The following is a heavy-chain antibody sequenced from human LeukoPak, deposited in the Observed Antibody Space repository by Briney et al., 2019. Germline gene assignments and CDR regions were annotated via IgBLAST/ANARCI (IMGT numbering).Heavy chain of an antibody. CDR2: ISYDGSNK. Sequence: GGSLRLSCAASGFTFSSYAMHWVRQAPGKGLEWVAVISYDGSNKYYADSVKGRFTISRDNSKNTLYLQMNSLRAEDTAVYYCARDLSSGYDILTGYPDTPYGMDVWGKGTTVTVSS. CDR1: GFTFSSYA. V-gene: IGHV3-30*04. D-gene: IGHD3-9*01. CDR3: ARDLSSGYDILTGYPDTPYGMDV. J-gene: IGHJ6*04.